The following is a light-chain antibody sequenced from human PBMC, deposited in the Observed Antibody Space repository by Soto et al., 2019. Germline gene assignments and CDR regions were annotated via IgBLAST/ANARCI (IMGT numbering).Light chain of an antibody. CDR1: QSVSSSY. CDR2: GAS. V-gene: IGKV3-20*01. CDR3: QQYGSSPTT. J-gene: IGKJ1*01. Sequence: EIVLTQSPGTLSLSPGERATLSCRASQSVSSSYLAWYQQKASQAPRLLIYGASRRATGIPDRFSGSVSGTDFTLTISRLEHEDVAVYYCQQYGSSPTTFGQGTKVEIK.